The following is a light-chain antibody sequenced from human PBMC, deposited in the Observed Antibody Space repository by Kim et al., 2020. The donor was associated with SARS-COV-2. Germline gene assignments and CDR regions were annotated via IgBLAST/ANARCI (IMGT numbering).Light chain of an antibody. J-gene: IGKJ4*01. CDR1: QSVSSY. Sequence: CLSPGERATLSCRASQSVSSYLAWYQQKPGQAPRLLIYDASNRATGIPARFSGSGSGTDFTLTISSLEPEDFAVYYCQQRSNWPLFGGGTKVEIK. V-gene: IGKV3-11*01. CDR3: QQRSNWPL. CDR2: DAS.